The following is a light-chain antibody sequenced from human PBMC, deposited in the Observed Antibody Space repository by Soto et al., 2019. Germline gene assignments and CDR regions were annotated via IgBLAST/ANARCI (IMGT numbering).Light chain of an antibody. V-gene: IGKV1-9*01. Sequence: DTQLTQSPSFLSASVGDRVTITCRASQGISSNLAWYQQKPGKAPKLLIYAASTLQSGVPSRFSGSGSGTNFTLTISSLQPEDFATYYCLQDYNYPITFGQGTRLEIK. CDR3: LQDYNYPIT. CDR2: AAS. J-gene: IGKJ5*01. CDR1: QGISSN.